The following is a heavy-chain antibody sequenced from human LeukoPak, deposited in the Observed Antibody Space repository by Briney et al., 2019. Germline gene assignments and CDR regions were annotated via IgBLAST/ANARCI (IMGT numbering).Heavy chain of an antibody. CDR3: ARIMDGYNSGYFDY. J-gene: IGHJ4*02. V-gene: IGHV1-18*01. D-gene: IGHD5-24*01. CDR1: GYTFTSYG. CDR2: ISAYNGNT. Sequence: ASVKVSCKASGYTFTSYGISWVRQAPGQGLEWMGWISAYNGNTNYAQKLQGRVTMTTDTSTSAAYMELRSLRSDDTAVYYCARIMDGYNSGYFDYWGQGTLVTVSS.